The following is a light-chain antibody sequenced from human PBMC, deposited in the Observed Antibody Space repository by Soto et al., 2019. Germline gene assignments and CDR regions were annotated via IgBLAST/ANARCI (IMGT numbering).Light chain of an antibody. J-gene: IGLJ3*02. Sequence: QSALTQPPSASGTPGQSLTISCSGSSSNIVSHFVYWYQHLPGTAPKLLILRDGQRPSGVLARFFGSKSGTSASLAITGLRSEDEDDYYCAVWDQSLTGWVFGGGTKLTV. CDR3: AVWDQSLTGWV. CDR1: SSNIVSHF. V-gene: IGLV1-47*01. CDR2: RDG.